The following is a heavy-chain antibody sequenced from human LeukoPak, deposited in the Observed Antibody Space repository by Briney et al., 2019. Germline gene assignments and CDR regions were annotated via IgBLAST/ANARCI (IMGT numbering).Heavy chain of an antibody. CDR2: IYTSGST. CDR3: ASVLAAAGTGFDY. Sequence: SETLSLTCTVSGGSISSGSYYWSWIRQPAGKGLEWIGRIYTSGSTNYNPSLKSRVTISVDTSKNQFSLKLSSVTAADTAVYYCASVLAAAGTGFDYWGQGTLVTVSS. CDR1: GGSISSGSYY. V-gene: IGHV4-61*02. D-gene: IGHD6-13*01. J-gene: IGHJ4*02.